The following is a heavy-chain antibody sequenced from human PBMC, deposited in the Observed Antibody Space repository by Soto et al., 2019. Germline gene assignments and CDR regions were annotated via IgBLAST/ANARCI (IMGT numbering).Heavy chain of an antibody. D-gene: IGHD6-19*01. CDR2: IKSKTDGGTT. V-gene: IGHV3-15*01. CDR3: TTGYSSGWYDYYYGMDV. J-gene: IGHJ6*02. Sequence: MSWVRQAPGKGLEWVGRIKSKTDGGTTDYAAPVKGRFTISRDDSKNTLYLQMNSLKTEDTAVYYCTTGYSSGWYDYYYGMDVWGQGTTVTVSS.